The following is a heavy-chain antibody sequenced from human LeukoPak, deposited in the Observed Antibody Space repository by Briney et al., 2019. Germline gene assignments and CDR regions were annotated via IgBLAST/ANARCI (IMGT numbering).Heavy chain of an antibody. Sequence: GGSLRLSCAASGFTFSSYAMSWVRQAPGKGLEWVSAISGSGGSTYYADSVKGRFTISRDNSKNTLYLQMNSLRAEDTAVYYCAKGAALGYCTNGVCADWFDPWGQGTLVTVSS. CDR3: AKGAALGYCTNGVCADWFDP. CDR1: GFTFSSYA. J-gene: IGHJ5*02. CDR2: ISGSGGST. D-gene: IGHD2-8*01. V-gene: IGHV3-23*01.